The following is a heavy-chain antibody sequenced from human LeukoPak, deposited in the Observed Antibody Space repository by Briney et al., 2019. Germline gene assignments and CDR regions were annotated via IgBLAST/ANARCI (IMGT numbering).Heavy chain of an antibody. CDR1: GFTFSSYF. CDR2: IKEDGSDK. Sequence: GGSLRLSCAASGFTFSSYFMSWVRQAPGKGLEWVAHIKEDGSDKYYVDSVKGRFTISRDNTKNSLYLQMNSLRAEDTAVYYCARGGPLNWVKDAFDIWGQGTMVTVSS. J-gene: IGHJ3*02. CDR3: ARGGPLNWVKDAFDI. D-gene: IGHD7-27*01. V-gene: IGHV3-7*01.